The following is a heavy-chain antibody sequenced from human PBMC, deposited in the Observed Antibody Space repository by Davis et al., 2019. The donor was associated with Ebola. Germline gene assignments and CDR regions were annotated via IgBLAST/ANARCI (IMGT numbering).Heavy chain of an antibody. J-gene: IGHJ5*02. CDR3: ARSRGYSYGYGIWSRDTAMDYNWFDP. Sequence: MPSETLSLTCAVSGGSISSSSYYWGWIRQPPGKGLEWIGSIYYGGSTYYNPSLKSRVTISVDTSKNQFSLKLSSVTAADTAVYYCARSRGYSYGYGIWSRDTAMDYNWFDPWGQGTLVTVSS. CDR2: IYYGGST. V-gene: IGHV4-39*01. D-gene: IGHD5-18*01. CDR1: GGSISSSSYY.